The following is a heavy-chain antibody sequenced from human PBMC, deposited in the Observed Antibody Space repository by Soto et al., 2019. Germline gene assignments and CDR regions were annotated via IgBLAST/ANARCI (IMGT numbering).Heavy chain of an antibody. V-gene: IGHV4-30-4*01. J-gene: IGHJ4*02. CDR3: ARNSVHYGEDY. CDR2: IYYSGST. Sequence: SQTLSLTCTVSVGSISSGDYYWTWIRQPPGKGLEWIGYIYYSGSTYYNPSLKSRVTISVDTSKNQFSLKLSSVTAADTAVYYCARNSVHYGEDYWGQGTLVTVSS. CDR1: VGSISSGDYY. D-gene: IGHD4-17*01.